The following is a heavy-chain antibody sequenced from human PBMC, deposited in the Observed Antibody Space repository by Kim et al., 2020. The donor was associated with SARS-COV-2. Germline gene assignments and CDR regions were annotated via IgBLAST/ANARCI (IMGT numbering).Heavy chain of an antibody. J-gene: IGHJ6*02. D-gene: IGHD4-4*01. CDR3: ARDPQAYSSYGMDV. V-gene: IGHV1-3*01. Sequence: QRFPGRVTITRETSASTAYMGLSSLRSEDTAVYYCARDPQAYSSYGMDVWGQGTTVTVSS.